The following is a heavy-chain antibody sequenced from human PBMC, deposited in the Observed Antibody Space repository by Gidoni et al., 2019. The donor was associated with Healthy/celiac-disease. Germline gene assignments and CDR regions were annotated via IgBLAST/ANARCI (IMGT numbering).Heavy chain of an antibody. CDR2: IYYSGST. V-gene: IGHV4-30-4*01. D-gene: IGHD6-19*01. Sequence: QVQLQESGPGLVKPSQTLSLTCTVSGGSISSGDYYWSWIRQPPGKGLEWIGYIYYSGSTYYNPSLKSRVTISVDTSKNQFSLKLSSVTAADTAVYYCARGFSAVAGSTEYFQHWGQGTLVTVSS. J-gene: IGHJ1*01. CDR1: GGSISSGDYY. CDR3: ARGFSAVAGSTEYFQH.